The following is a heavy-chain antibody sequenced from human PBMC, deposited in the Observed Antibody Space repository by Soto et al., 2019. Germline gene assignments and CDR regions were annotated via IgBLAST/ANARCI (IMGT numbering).Heavy chain of an antibody. J-gene: IGHJ4*02. CDR1: VFTFSNHC. CDR3: ARLYLADTITYMEY. V-gene: IGHV3-7*01. CDR2: IKKDGSEK. D-gene: IGHD5-12*01. Sequence: PWVAXSLSRAASVFTFSNHCLIWFRHAPGKGLEWVANIKKDGSEKYYVGSVVGRFTISRDNAENSLYLQMNSLRAEDTGVDYCARLYLADTITYMEYWGQGTLV.